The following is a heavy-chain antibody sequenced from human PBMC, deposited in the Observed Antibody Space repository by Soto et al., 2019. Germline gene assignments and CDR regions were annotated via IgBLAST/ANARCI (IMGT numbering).Heavy chain of an antibody. J-gene: IGHJ6*02. V-gene: IGHV4-39*01. Sequence: SETLSLTCTVSGVSISSSSYYWGWIRQPPGKGLEWIGSIYYSGSTYYNPSLKSRVTISVDTSKNQFSLKLSSVTAADTAVYYCASTNYVFYYYYGMDVWGQGTTVTVSS. CDR3: ASTNYVFYYYYGMDV. D-gene: IGHD1-7*01. CDR1: GVSISSSSYY. CDR2: IYYSGST.